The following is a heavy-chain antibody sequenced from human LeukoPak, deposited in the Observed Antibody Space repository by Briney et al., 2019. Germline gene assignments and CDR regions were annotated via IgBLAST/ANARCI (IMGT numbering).Heavy chain of an antibody. D-gene: IGHD3-10*01. J-gene: IGHJ4*02. Sequence: GASVTVSFKSSGYTFTGYYMHWVRQAPGQGLEWMGWINPNSGGTNYAQKFQGRVTMTRDTSISTAYMELSRLRSDDTAVYYCASSMVRGVITPIFDYWGQGTLVTVSS. CDR2: INPNSGGT. V-gene: IGHV1-2*02. CDR3: ASSMVRGVITPIFDY. CDR1: GYTFTGYY.